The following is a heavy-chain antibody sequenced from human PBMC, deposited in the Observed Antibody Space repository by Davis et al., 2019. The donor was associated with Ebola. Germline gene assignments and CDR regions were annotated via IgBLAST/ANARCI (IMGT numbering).Heavy chain of an antibody. V-gene: IGHV1-8*01. CDR1: GYTFPRYD. CDR2: MTPNTRNP. CDR3: ARGLLGYSSSKLEYYYNGMDV. D-gene: IGHD6-6*01. Sequence: SVTVSCQASGYTFPRYDINWVRPPTAHFLSFLFWMTPNTRNPGYAQKFQGRVTMTRNTSISTAYMELSSLRSEDTAVYYCARGLLGYSSSKLEYYYNGMDVWGQGTTVTVSS. J-gene: IGHJ6*02.